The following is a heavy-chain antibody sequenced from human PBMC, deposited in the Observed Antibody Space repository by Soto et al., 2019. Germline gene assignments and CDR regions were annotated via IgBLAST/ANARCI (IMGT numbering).Heavy chain of an antibody. Sequence: GGSLRLSCAATGFTFSSYAMRWVRQAPGKGLEWVSAISGDGANTHYADSVKGRFTISRDNSKNTLYLQMNSLRAEDTAIYYCAKVVAIYYFDFWGQGALVTVSS. CDR3: AKVVAIYYFDF. D-gene: IGHD5-12*01. CDR1: GFTFSSYA. CDR2: ISGDGANT. J-gene: IGHJ4*02. V-gene: IGHV3-23*01.